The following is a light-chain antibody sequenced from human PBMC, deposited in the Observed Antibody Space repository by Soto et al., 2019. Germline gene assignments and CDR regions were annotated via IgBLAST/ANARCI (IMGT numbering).Light chain of an antibody. V-gene: IGKV1-39*01. CDR2: AAS. CDR1: QSISNH. CDR3: HQYNSSPWT. J-gene: IGKJ1*01. Sequence: IRMTQSASSVSAYVEDRVIITCRASQSISNHLNWHQQQPGTAPNLLIYAASSLQSGVPSRFSGSGSGTEFTLTISSLQPEDFANYYCHQYNSSPWTFGQGTKVDIK.